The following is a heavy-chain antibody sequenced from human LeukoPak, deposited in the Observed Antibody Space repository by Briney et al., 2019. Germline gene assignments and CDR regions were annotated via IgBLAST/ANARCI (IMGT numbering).Heavy chain of an antibody. D-gene: IGHD3-3*01. V-gene: IGHV3-30*02. J-gene: IGHJ4*02. CDR1: GFTFSSYG. Sequence: PGGSLRLSFAASGFTFSSYGMHWVRQAPGKGLEWVAFIRYDGSNKYYADSVKGRFTISRDNSKNTLYLQMNSLRAEDTAVYYCAKDSNLGVTTSSLTFDFDYWGQGTLVTVSS. CDR3: AKDSNLGVTTSSLTFDFDY. CDR2: IRYDGSNK.